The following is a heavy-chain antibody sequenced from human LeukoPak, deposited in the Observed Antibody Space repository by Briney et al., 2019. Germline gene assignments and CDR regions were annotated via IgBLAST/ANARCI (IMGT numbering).Heavy chain of an antibody. CDR3: ARADLIAAAGLDY. CDR2: ISYDGSNK. J-gene: IGHJ4*02. Sequence: GGSLRLSCAASGFTFDDYGMSWVRQAPGKGLEWVAVISYDGSNKYYADSVKGRFTTSRDNSKNTLYLQMNSLRAEDTAVYYCARADLIAAAGLDYWGQGTLATVSS. D-gene: IGHD6-13*01. V-gene: IGHV3-30*03. CDR1: GFTFDDYG.